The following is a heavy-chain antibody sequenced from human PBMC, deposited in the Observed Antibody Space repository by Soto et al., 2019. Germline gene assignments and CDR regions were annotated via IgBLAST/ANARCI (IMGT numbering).Heavy chain of an antibody. D-gene: IGHD6-19*01. CDR3: ARGVAGSGFDL. CDR1: GDSVPSNTAA. V-gene: IGHV6-1*01. CDR2: TYYRSNWRH. Sequence: SQTLSLTFAISGDSVPSNTAAWNWIRSSPSRGLEWLGRTYYRSNWRHDYAVSVKSRITVNPDTSKNHFSLQLNSVTPDDTAVYYCARGVAGSGFDLWGQGNLVTV. J-gene: IGHJ4*02.